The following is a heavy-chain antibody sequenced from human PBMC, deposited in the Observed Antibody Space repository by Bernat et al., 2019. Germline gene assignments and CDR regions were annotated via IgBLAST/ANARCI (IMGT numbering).Heavy chain of an antibody. D-gene: IGHD1-26*01. J-gene: IGHJ4*02. V-gene: IGHV3-33*01. CDR3: ARDQGGSYYGDVDY. CDR1: GFTFSSYG. Sequence: QVRLVESGGGVVQPGRSLRLSCAASGFTFSSYGMHWVRQAPGKGLEWVAVIWYDGSNKYYADSVKGRFTISRDNSKNTLYLQMNSLRAEDTAVYYCARDQGGSYYGDVDYWGQGTLVTVSS. CDR2: IWYDGSNK.